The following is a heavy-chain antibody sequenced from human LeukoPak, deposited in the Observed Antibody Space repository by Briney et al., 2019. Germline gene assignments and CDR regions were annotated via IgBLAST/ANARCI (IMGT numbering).Heavy chain of an antibody. V-gene: IGHV3-23*01. Sequence: GGSLRLSCAASGLSFSNYAMSWVRQAPEKGLEWVSGITGSGGSTYYADSVKGRFTISRDNSKNTLYLQMNSLRAEDTAVYYCAKVVHFDWISYFDYWGQGTLVTVSS. J-gene: IGHJ4*02. CDR1: GLSFSNYA. D-gene: IGHD3-9*01. CDR2: ITGSGGST. CDR3: AKVVHFDWISYFDY.